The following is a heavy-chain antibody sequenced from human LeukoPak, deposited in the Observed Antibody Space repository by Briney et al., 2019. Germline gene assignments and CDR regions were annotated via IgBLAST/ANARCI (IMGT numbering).Heavy chain of an antibody. V-gene: IGHV1-18*01. D-gene: IGHD5-18*01. CDR1: GYTFTHYA. CDR3: ARGPSGRGFTYGNGYYYYYMDV. CDR2: IKTYTGNT. J-gene: IGHJ6*03. Sequence: GASVKVSCKASGYTFTHYAIAWVRQAPGQGLEWLGWIKTYTGNTNYTQKLQGRVTMTTDTSTSTAYMELTGLRPDDTAVYYCARGPSGRGFTYGNGYYYYYMDVWGKGTTITVSS.